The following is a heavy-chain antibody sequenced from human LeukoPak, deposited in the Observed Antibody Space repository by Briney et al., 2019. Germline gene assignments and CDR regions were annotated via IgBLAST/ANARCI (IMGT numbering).Heavy chain of an antibody. CDR1: GGSISSYY. V-gene: IGHV4-59*01. D-gene: IGHD2-2*01. CDR3: AREGAAPMYYYYMDV. J-gene: IGHJ6*03. Sequence: SETLSLTCTVAGGSISSYYWSWIRQPPGKGLEWIGYINYSGSTNYNPSLKSRVTISLDTSKHQFSLTLNSVTAADTAVYYCAREGAAPMYYYYMDVWGKGTTVTVSS. CDR2: INYSGST.